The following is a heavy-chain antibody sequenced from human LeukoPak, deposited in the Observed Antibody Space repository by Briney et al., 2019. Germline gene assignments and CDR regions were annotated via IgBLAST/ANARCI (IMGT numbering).Heavy chain of an antibody. CDR3: ARVSVDSGYYFLDL. V-gene: IGHV1-69*05. J-gene: IGHJ4*02. Sequence: SVKVSCKASGGTFSRNTVTWVRQAPGQGLEWMGGIIPMFGTPNYAQNFRGRVTVTTDESTSTASMELTSLRSEDPAVYYCARVSVDSGYYFLDLWGQGNPVTVSS. CDR2: IIPMFGTP. D-gene: IGHD3-22*01. CDR1: GGTFSRNT.